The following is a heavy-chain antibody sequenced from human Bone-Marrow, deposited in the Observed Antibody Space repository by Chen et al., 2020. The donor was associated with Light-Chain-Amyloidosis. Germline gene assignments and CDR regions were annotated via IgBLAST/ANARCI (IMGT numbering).Heavy chain of an antibody. V-gene: IGHV5-51*01. Sequence: EVQLEQSGPEVKKPGESLKISCKGSGYTFPNYWIGWVRQMPGKGLEWMGVIYPDDSDARYSPSVEGQVTISADKSITTSNLQWRSLKASDSAMYYCARRRDGYNFYYWGQGTLDTVSS. CDR3: ARRRDGYNFYY. D-gene: IGHD5-12*01. CDR2: IYPDDSDA. CDR1: GYTFPNYW. J-gene: IGHJ4*02.